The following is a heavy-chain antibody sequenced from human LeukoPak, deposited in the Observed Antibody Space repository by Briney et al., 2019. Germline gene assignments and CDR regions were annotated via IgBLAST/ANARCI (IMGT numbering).Heavy chain of an antibody. CDR2: IKSKTDGGTT. Sequence: GGSLRLSCAASGFTFSNAWMSWVRQAPGKGLEWVGRIKSKTDGGTTDYAAPVKGRFTISRDDSKNTLYLQMNSLKTEDTAVYYCTTDGGTKYYYDSSGSLGYWGQGTLVTVSS. V-gene: IGHV3-15*01. J-gene: IGHJ4*02. CDR1: GFTFSNAW. D-gene: IGHD3-22*01. CDR3: TTDGGTKYYYDSSGSLGY.